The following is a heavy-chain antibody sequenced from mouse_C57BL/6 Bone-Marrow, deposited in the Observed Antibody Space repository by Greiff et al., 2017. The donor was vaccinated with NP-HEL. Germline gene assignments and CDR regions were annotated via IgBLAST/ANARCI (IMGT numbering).Heavy chain of an antibody. CDR1: GYTFTSYW. D-gene: IGHD1-1*01. Sequence: QVQLQQPGAELVKPGASVKLSCKASGYTFTSYWMQWVKQRPGQGLEWIGEIDPSDGYTTYNQKFKGKATLTVDTSSSTAYMQLSSLTSEDSAVYYCARDYGSSYVYFDYWGQGTTLTVSS. CDR3: ARDYGSSYVYFDY. CDR2: IDPSDGYT. V-gene: IGHV1-50*01. J-gene: IGHJ2*01.